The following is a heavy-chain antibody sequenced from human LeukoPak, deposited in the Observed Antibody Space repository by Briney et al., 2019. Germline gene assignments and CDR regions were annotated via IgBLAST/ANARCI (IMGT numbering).Heavy chain of an antibody. CDR2: IIPIFGTA. CDR1: GGTFSSYA. D-gene: IGHD4-11*01. V-gene: IGHV1-69*13. Sequence: ASAKVSCKASGGTFSSYAISWVRQAPGQGLEWMGGIIPIFGTANYAQKFQGRVTITADESTSTAYMELSSLRSEDTAVYYCAILGDIDYTGGYWGQGTLVTVSP. J-gene: IGHJ4*02. CDR3: AILGDIDYTGGY.